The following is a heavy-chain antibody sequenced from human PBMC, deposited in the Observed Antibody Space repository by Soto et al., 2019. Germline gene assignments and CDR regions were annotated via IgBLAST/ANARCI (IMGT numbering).Heavy chain of an antibody. CDR1: GFTFSSYG. CDR2: ISYDGSNK. J-gene: IGHJ5*02. CDR3: ANWFDP. Sequence: GGSLRLSCAASGFTFSSYGMNWVRQAPGKGLEWVAVISYDGSNKYYADSVKGRFTISRDNSKNTLYLQMNSLRAEDTAVYYCANWFDPWGQETLVTVSS. V-gene: IGHV3-30*18.